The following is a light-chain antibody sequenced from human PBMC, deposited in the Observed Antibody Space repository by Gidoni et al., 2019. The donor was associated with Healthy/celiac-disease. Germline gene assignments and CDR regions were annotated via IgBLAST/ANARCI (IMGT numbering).Light chain of an antibody. J-gene: IGKJ1*01. CDR3: QQHGTSLT. V-gene: IGKV3-20*01. CDR1: QSLSSSY. CDR2: GAS. Sequence: ENVLTQSPGTLSLSPGERATLSCRASQSLSSSYLAWYQHKPGQAPRLLIYGASTRAPGIPDRFSGSGSGTDFTLTISRLEPEDSAVYYCQQHGTSLTFXQXTQVEIK.